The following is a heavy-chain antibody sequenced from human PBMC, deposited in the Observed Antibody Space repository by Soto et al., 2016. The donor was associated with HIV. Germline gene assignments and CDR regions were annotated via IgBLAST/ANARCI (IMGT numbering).Heavy chain of an antibody. V-gene: IGHV3-53*02. D-gene: IGHD1-26*01. CDR1: GFNISYNY. CDR2: VYVNGRT. Sequence: EVQLVETGGGLVQPGGSLRLSCAPSGFNISYNYMSWVRQAPGKGLEWVSSVYVNGRTYYADSVKGRFTVSRDMSKNLIYLQMNSLRTEDTAVYFCARDNGRSLIQNWGRGTLVTVS. CDR3: ARDNGRSLIQN. J-gene: IGHJ1*01.